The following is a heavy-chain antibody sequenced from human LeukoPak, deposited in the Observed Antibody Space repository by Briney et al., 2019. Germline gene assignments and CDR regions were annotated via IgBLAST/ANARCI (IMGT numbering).Heavy chain of an antibody. CDR1: GYSFSHYW. J-gene: IGHJ4*02. CDR3: ARLRGATMPNPFDY. Sequence: GESLKISCKASGYSFSHYWIGWVRQMPGKGLEWMGSIYPGDSETRYRPAFQGQVTISADKSITTAYLQWSSLKASDTAMYYCARLRGATMPNPFDYWGQGTLVTVSS. CDR2: IYPGDSET. V-gene: IGHV5-51*01. D-gene: IGHD1-26*01.